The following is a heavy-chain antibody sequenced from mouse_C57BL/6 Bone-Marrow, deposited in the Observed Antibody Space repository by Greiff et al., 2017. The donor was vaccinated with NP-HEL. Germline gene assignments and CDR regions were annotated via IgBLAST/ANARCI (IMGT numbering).Heavy chain of an antibody. V-gene: IGHV7-1*01. J-gene: IGHJ4*01. CDR1: GFTFSDFY. D-gene: IGHD2-5*01. CDR2: SRNKANDYTT. CDR3: ARYANYSNYGDAMDY. Sequence: EVQVVESGGGLVQSGRSLRLSCATSGFTFSDFYMEWVRQAPGKGLEWIAASRNKANDYTTEYSASVKGRFIVSRDTSQSILYLQMNALRAEDTAIYYCARYANYSNYGDAMDYWGQGTSVTVSS.